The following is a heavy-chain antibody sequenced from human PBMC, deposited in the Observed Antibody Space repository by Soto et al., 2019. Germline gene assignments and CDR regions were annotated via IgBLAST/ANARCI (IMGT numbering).Heavy chain of an antibody. D-gene: IGHD6-19*01. V-gene: IGHV4-34*01. CDR2: INHSGST. J-gene: IGHJ4*02. Sequence: PSETLSLTCAVYGGSFSDYFWSWIRQPPGKGLEWIGEINHSGSTNHNPSLKSRVTISVDTPKNQFSLKLSSVTAADTAVYYCARPKKYNSGWYGGYFFDYWGQGTLVTVSS. CDR3: ARPKKYNSGWYGGYFFDY. CDR1: GGSFSDYF.